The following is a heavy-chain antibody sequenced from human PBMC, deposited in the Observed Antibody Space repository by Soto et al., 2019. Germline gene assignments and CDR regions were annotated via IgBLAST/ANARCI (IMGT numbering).Heavy chain of an antibody. J-gene: IGHJ4*02. Sequence: EVQLVESGGGLVQPGGSMRLSCAASGITVTNCFMTWVRQAPGKGLEWVSVISSAGGTYYADSVKGRFTISRDNYRNTLYLQMNTLRAEDTAVYYCARDELGGAYDLWHGGQGTLVTVSS. CDR3: ARDELGGAYDLWH. V-gene: IGHV3-66*01. CDR1: GITVTNCF. CDR2: ISSAGGT. D-gene: IGHD3-3*01.